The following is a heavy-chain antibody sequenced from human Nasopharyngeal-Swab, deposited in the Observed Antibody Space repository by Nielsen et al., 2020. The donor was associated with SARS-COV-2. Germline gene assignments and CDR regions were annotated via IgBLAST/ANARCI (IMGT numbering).Heavy chain of an antibody. CDR2: ISWNSGSI. V-gene: IGHV3-9*01. D-gene: IGHD2-15*01. J-gene: IGHJ4*02. CDR3: AKDYIRRGSN. CDR1: GFTFDDYA. Sequence: LRLSCAASGFTFDDYAMHWVRQAPGKGLEWVSGISWNSGSIGYADSVKGRFTISRDNAKNSLFLQMNSLRAEDTAVYYCAKDYIRRGSNWGQGTLVTVSS.